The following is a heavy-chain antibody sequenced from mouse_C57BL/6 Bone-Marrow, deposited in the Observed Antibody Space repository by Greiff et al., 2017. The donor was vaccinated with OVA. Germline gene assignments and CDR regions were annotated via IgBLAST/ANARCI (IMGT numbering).Heavy chain of an antibody. J-gene: IGHJ4*01. CDR1: GFTFSSYG. CDR2: ISSGGSYT. D-gene: IGHD2-2*01. Sequence: EVMLVESGGDLVKPGGSLKLSCAASGFTFSSYGMSWVRQTPDKRLEWVATISSGGSYTYYPDSVKGRFTISRDNAKNTLYLQMSSLKSEDTAMYYCARRMVTTGGYYAMDYWGQGTSVTVSS. CDR3: ARRMVTTGGYYAMDY. V-gene: IGHV5-6*02.